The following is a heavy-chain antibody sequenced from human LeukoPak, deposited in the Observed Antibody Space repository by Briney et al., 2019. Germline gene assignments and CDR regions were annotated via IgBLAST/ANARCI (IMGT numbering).Heavy chain of an antibody. CDR2: IIPIFGTS. Sequence: ASVKVSCKASGGSFSSYAIRWVRQAPGQGLEWMVGIIPIFGTSNYAQKFQGRVTITADESTSTAYMELSSLRSEDTAVYYCAREPGYSGYDHYFDYWGQGTLVTVSS. D-gene: IGHD5-12*01. CDR1: GGSFSSYA. V-gene: IGHV1-69*13. CDR3: AREPGYSGYDHYFDY. J-gene: IGHJ4*02.